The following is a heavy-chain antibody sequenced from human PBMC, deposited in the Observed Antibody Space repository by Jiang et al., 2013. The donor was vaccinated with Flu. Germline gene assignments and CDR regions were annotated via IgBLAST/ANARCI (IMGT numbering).Heavy chain of an antibody. CDR2: INHSGST. CDR3: ARAGRPSRDGMDV. V-gene: IGHV4-34*01. J-gene: IGHJ6*02. CDR1: GGSFSGYY. Sequence: LLKPSETLSLTCAVYGGSFSGYYWSWIRQPPGKGLEWIGEINHSGSTNYNPSLKSRVTISVDTSKNQFSLKLSSVTAADTAVYYCARAGRPSRDGMDVWGQGTTVTVSS. D-gene: IGHD2-15*01.